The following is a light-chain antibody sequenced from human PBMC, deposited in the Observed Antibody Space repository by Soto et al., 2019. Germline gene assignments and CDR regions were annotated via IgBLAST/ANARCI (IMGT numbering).Light chain of an antibody. Sequence: EIVLTQSPGTLSLSPGETATVSCRATESLITKALAWYQQKPGQAPRLLIYGAFTRDAAIPDRFNGSGSGTDFALTISRLELEDSAVYYCQQYCVSPLTFGPGTKVDI. CDR1: ESLITKA. CDR2: GAF. J-gene: IGKJ3*01. V-gene: IGKV3-20*01. CDR3: QQYCVSPLT.